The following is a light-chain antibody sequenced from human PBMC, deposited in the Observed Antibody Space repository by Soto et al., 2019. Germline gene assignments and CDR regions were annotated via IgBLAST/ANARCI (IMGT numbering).Light chain of an antibody. CDR2: AAS. V-gene: IGKV1-9*01. Sequence: DIQLTQSPSFLSASVGDRVTITCRASQGIRSYLAWYQQKPGKAPKLLIYAASTLQSGVPSRFSGSGSGTEFTLTISSRQPEDFATYYCQQRNNYPPITVGQGTRLEIK. CDR3: QQRNNYPPIT. J-gene: IGKJ5*01. CDR1: QGIRSY.